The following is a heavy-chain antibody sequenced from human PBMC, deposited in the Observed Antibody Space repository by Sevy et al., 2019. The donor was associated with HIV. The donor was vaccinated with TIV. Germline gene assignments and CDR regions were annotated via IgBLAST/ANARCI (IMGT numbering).Heavy chain of an antibody. Sequence: GGSLRLSCTASGFTFSNYAMSWVRQAPGKGLEWVSSIRISGGNTYSADSVKGRFNISRDNSKNTLYLQMNSLRAEDTAVYYCAKEWTQLSDWYGELDYWGQGSLVTVSS. CDR1: GFTFSNYA. CDR3: AKEWTQLSDWYGELDY. V-gene: IGHV3-23*01. D-gene: IGHD6-19*01. CDR2: IRISGGNT. J-gene: IGHJ4*02.